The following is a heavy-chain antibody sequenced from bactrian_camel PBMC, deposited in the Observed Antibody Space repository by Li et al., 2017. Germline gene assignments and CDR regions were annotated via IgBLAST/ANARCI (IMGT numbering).Heavy chain of an antibody. CDR2: IDSDGRT. D-gene: IGHD4*01. Sequence: QLVESGGGSNSVQAGGSLRLSCAGSGYTYSRYCMGWFRQAPEKEREGVATIDSDGRTSYADFVKGRFRISQDNAKNTLYLQMNSLKPEDTAIYYCVADYCEYSDYGRSVEWYYWGQGTQVTVS. CDR3: VADYCEYSDYGRSVEWYY. J-gene: IGHJ4*01. CDR1: GYTYSRYC. V-gene: IGHV3S53*01.